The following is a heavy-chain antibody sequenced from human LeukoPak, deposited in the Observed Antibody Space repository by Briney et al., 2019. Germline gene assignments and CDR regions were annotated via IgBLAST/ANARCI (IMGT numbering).Heavy chain of an antibody. V-gene: IGHV3-23*01. D-gene: IGHD1-26*01. J-gene: IGHJ4*02. Sequence: PGGSLRLSCAASGFSFSSYAMSWVRQAPGKGLEWVSTITGSGSITYYADSVKGRFTISRDNSKNTLYLQMNSLRAEDTAVYYCAKAGGSYIFPHWGQGTLVTVSS. CDR1: GFSFSSYA. CDR2: ITGSGSIT. CDR3: AKAGGSYIFPH.